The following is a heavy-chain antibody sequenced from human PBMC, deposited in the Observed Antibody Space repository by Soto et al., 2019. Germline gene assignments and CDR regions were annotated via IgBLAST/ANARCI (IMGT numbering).Heavy chain of an antibody. J-gene: IGHJ4*02. CDR3: TVWGSGNDFGAA. CDR2: SKNKADSYTT. CDR1: GFTFSDHY. V-gene: IGHV3-72*01. D-gene: IGHD3-10*01. Sequence: EVQLVESGGGLVQPGGSLRLSCAASGFTFSDHYMDWVRQAPGKGLEWVGGSKNKADSYTTAYAASVKGRFTISRDGSKNSRFLQMSSLKTEDTAVYYCTVWGSGNDFGAAWGQGILVTVSS.